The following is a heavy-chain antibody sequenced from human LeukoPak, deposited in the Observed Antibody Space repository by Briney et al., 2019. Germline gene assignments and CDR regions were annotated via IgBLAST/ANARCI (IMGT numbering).Heavy chain of an antibody. D-gene: IGHD3-10*01. J-gene: IGHJ5*02. CDR2: INDSGRT. Sequence: SETLSLTCAVYGGSFSGYYWSWIRQPPGKGLEWVGEINDSGRTNDNPSLKSRVTISVDTSRNQFSLKLSSVTAADTAVYYCARGRVKYYYGSGSNNWFDPWGQGTLVTVSS. CDR1: GGSFSGYY. CDR3: ARGRVKYYYGSGSNNWFDP. V-gene: IGHV4-34*01.